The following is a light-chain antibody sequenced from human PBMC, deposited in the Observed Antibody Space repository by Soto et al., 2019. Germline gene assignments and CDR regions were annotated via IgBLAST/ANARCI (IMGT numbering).Light chain of an antibody. V-gene: IGLV1-40*01. Sequence: QLVLTQPPSVSGAPGQRVTISCTGSSPNIGAGYDVHWYQQLPGTAPKLLIYGNSNRPSGVPDRFSGSKSGTSASLAITGLQAEDEADYYCQSYDSSLSGSVVFGGGTKVTVL. CDR3: QSYDSSLSGSVV. CDR2: GNS. J-gene: IGLJ2*01. CDR1: SPNIGAGYD.